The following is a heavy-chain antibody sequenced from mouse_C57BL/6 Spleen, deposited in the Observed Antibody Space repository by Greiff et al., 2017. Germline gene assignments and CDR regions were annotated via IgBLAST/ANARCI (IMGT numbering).Heavy chain of an antibody. Sequence: VQLQQSGAELVRPGASVKLSCTASGFNIKDDYMHWVKQRPEQGLEWIGWIDPENGDTEYASKFQGKATITADTSSNTAYLQLSSLTSEDTAVYYCTPPFYWYFDVWGTGTTVTVAS. CDR3: TPPFYWYFDV. CDR1: GFNIKDDY. CDR2: IDPENGDT. J-gene: IGHJ1*03. V-gene: IGHV14-4*01.